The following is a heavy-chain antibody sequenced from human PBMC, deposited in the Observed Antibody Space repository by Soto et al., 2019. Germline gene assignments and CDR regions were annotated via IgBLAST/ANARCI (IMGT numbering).Heavy chain of an antibody. V-gene: IGHV3-13*01. Sequence: GGSLRLSCAASGFTFSSYDMHWVRQTSGKGLEWVSGIGTAGDTYYPGSGKGRFTISRENAKNSFYLQMNSLRAGDTAVYYCARVARADYTFDIWGQGTMVTV. CDR1: GFTFSSYD. D-gene: IGHD3-10*01. CDR2: IGTAGDT. CDR3: ARVARADYTFDI. J-gene: IGHJ3*02.